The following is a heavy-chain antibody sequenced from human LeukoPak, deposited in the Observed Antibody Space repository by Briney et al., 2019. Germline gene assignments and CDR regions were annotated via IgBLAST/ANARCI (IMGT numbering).Heavy chain of an antibody. J-gene: IGHJ4*02. CDR2: ITPSGGT. D-gene: IGHD5-24*01. V-gene: IGHV1-2*02. CDR1: GYTFTSYA. Sequence: GASVKVSCKASGYTFTSYAIHWVRQAPGQGHEWMGWITPSGGTNYPQKFQGRVAITWDTSITTAYMDLSRLTSDDTAVYYCARDRYGDGFAHLDYWGQGALVTVSS. CDR3: ARDRYGDGFAHLDY.